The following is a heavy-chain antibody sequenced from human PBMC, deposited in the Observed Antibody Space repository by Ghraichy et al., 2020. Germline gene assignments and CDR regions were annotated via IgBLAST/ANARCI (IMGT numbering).Heavy chain of an antibody. CDR3: ARYGGYTGFDY. J-gene: IGHJ4*02. V-gene: IGHV4-39*01. CDR2: IYYSGST. CDR1: GGSISSSSYY. Sequence: SQTLSLTCTVSGGSISSSSYYWGWIRQPPGNGLEWIGSIYYSGSTYYNPSLKSRVTISVDTSKNQFSLKLSSVTAADTAVYYCARYGGYTGFDYWGQGTLVTVSS. D-gene: IGHD5-12*01.